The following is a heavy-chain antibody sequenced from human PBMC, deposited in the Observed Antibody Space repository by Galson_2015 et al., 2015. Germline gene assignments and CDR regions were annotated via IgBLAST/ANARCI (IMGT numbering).Heavy chain of an antibody. CDR2: ISSSGSTI. Sequence: SLRLSCAASGFTFSSYDMDWVRQAPGKGLEWVSYISSSGSTIYYADSVKGRFTISRDNAKNSLYLQMNSLRAEDTAVYYCARAVTTSVYYYGMDVWGQGTTVTVSS. V-gene: IGHV3-48*03. J-gene: IGHJ6*02. D-gene: IGHD4-11*01. CDR1: GFTFSSYD. CDR3: ARAVTTSVYYYGMDV.